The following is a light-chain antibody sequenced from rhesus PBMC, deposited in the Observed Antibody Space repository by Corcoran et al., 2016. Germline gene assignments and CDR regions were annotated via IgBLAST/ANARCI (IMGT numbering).Light chain of an antibody. Sequence: DIQMTKSPSSLSASVGDTVTITCRASQGISSYLNWFQQQPGKAPKLLSYAASSLESGVPSRLSGSGSATEFTLPIISLHPEDFAAYYVLQHNSYPLTFGGGTKVEIK. J-gene: IGKJ4*01. V-gene: IGKV1-28*01. CDR2: AAS. CDR1: QGISSY. CDR3: LQHNSYPLT.